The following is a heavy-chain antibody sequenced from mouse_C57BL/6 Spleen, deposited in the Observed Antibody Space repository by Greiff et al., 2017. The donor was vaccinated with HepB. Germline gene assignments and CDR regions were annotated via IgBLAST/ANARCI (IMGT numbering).Heavy chain of an antibody. CDR3: ARRPHYYGSSPAWFAY. J-gene: IGHJ3*01. D-gene: IGHD1-1*01. Sequence: EVQLQQSGPGLVKPSQSLSLTCSVTGYSITSGYYWNWIRQFPGNKLEWMGYISYDGSNNYNPSLKNRISITRDTSKNQFFLKLNSVTTEDTATYYCARRPHYYGSSPAWFAYWGQGTLVTVSA. CDR2: ISYDGSN. CDR1: GYSITSGYY. V-gene: IGHV3-6*01.